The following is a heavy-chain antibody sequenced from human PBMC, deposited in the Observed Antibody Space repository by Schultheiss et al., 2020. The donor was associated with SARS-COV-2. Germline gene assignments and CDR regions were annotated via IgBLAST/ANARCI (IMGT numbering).Heavy chain of an antibody. CDR3: ARSMGTAMVSGMDV. CDR1: GYSISIGYY. D-gene: IGHD5-18*01. V-gene: IGHV4-38-2*01. J-gene: IGHJ6*02. CDR2: IYHSGST. Sequence: SETLSLTCAVSGYSISIGYYWGWIRQPPGKGLEWIGSIYHSGSTYYNPSLKSRVTISVDTSKNQFSLKLSSVTAADTAVYYCARSMGTAMVSGMDVWGQGTTVTVSS.